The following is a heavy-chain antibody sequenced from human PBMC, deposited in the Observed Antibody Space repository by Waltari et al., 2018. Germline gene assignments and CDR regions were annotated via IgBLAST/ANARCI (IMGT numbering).Heavy chain of an antibody. CDR3: ARQLRTMVVTHYYYYMDV. CDR2: INPSGGST. D-gene: IGHD3-10*01. V-gene: IGHV1-46*01. Sequence: QVQLVQSGAEVKKPGASVKVSCKASGYTFTSYYMPWVRQAPGQGLEWMGIINPSGGSTSYAQKFQGRVTMTRDTSTSTVYMELSSLRSEDTAVYYCARQLRTMVVTHYYYYMDVWGKGTTVTVSS. J-gene: IGHJ6*03. CDR1: GYTFTSYY.